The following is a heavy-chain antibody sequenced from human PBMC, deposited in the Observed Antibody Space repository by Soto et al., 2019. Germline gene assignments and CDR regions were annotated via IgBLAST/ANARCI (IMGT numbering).Heavy chain of an antibody. J-gene: IGHJ4*02. D-gene: IGHD2-8*01. CDR3: VSWVSAHFDF. V-gene: IGHV3-23*01. CDR1: GLTFGNHA. CDR2: IDSGGVNT. Sequence: PGGSLRLSCAASGLTFGNHAMTWAHRPPGKGLEWVSTIDSGGVNTHYADSVKGRFTISRDNSRNTLYLQMNNLRPEDTALYYCVSWVSAHFDFWGRGTQVTVSS.